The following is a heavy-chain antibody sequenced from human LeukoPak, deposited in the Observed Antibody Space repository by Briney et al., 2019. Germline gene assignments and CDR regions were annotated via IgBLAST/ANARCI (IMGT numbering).Heavy chain of an antibody. D-gene: IGHD3-22*01. V-gene: IGHV1-46*01. Sequence: ASVKVSCKASGYTFTSYYMHWVRQAPGEGLEWMGIINPTGGSTSYAQKFQGRVTMTRDTSTSTVYMELSSLRSEDTAVYYCARDQGYDSSGYYYYQFDYWGQGTLVTVSS. CDR3: ARDQGYDSSGYYYYQFDY. J-gene: IGHJ4*02. CDR1: GYTFTSYY. CDR2: INPTGGST.